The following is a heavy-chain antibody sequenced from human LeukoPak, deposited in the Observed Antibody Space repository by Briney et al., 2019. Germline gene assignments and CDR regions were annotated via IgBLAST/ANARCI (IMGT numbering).Heavy chain of an antibody. CDR3: AREDSSSWFDY. Sequence: ASVKVSCKASGYSFTGYFIHWVRQAPGQGLEWMGWINPNTGDTTYAPRFQGRVIMTRDTSISTAYMDLSRLTSDDTAVYYCAREDSSSWFDYWGQGTLVTVSS. V-gene: IGHV1-2*02. CDR2: INPNTGDT. CDR1: GYSFTGYF. D-gene: IGHD6-13*01. J-gene: IGHJ4*02.